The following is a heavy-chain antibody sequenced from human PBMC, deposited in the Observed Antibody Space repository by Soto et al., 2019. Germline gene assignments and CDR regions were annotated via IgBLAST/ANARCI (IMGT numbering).Heavy chain of an antibody. CDR1: GYTFTSYY. Sequence: QVQLVQSGAEVKKPGASVKISCKASGYTFTSYYMHWVRQAPGQGLEWMGIINPSGGSTNYAQKLQGRVAMTRDTSTSTVYMELNSLRSEDTAVYYCARPPYPGCSNAVWYPLDYWGQGTLVTVSS. J-gene: IGHJ4*02. D-gene: IGHD2-8*01. CDR3: ARPPYPGCSNAVWYPLDY. CDR2: INPSGGST. V-gene: IGHV1-46*01.